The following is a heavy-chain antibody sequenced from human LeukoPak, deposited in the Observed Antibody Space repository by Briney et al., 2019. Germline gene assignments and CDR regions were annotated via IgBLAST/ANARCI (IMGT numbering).Heavy chain of an antibody. CDR2: INHSGST. Sequence: SETLSLTCAVYGGSFSGYYWSWIRQPPGKWLEWIGEINHSGSTNYNPSLKSRVTISVDTSKNQFSLKLSSVPAADTAVYYCARGRRITMIVVVTRYAFDIWGQGTMVTVSS. CDR3: ARGRRITMIVVVTRYAFDI. CDR1: GGSFSGYY. J-gene: IGHJ3*02. D-gene: IGHD3-22*01. V-gene: IGHV4-34*01.